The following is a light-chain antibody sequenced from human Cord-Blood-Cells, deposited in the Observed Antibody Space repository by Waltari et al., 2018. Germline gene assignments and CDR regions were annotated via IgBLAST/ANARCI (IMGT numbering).Light chain of an antibody. J-gene: IGKJ4*01. V-gene: IGKV3-20*01. CDR2: GAS. CDR3: QQYGSSPPIT. Sequence: EIVLTQSPGTLSLSPGERATLSCRASQSVSSSYLAWYQQKPGQAPGVLLYGASSRATGIPDRFSGSGSGTDFTLTISRLEPEDFAVYYCQQYGSSPPITFGGGTKVEIK. CDR1: QSVSSSY.